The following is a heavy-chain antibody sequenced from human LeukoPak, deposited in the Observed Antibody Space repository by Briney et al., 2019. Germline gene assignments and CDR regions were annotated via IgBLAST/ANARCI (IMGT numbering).Heavy chain of an antibody. J-gene: IGHJ4*02. CDR3: ARERRGGSYFTEKRLGH. Sequence: ASVKVSCKASGGTFSNYAISWVRQAPGQGLEWMGAIIPIFGTANYAQKFQGRVTITADESTGTAYMELSSLRSEDTAVYYCARERRGGSYFTEKRLGHWGQGTLVAVSS. CDR1: GGTFSNYA. D-gene: IGHD1-26*01. V-gene: IGHV1-69*13. CDR2: IIPIFGTA.